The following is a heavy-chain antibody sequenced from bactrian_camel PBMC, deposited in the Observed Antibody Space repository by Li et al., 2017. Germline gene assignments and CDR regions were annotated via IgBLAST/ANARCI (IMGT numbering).Heavy chain of an antibody. CDR2: IFTGSGRD. CDR3: TPITKAGPPRLRNCVAY. D-gene: IGHD6*01. Sequence: HVQLVESGGGSVQSGGSLRLSCAASRFPASNYCMGWFRQAPGKEREGVAAIFTGSGRDYYAASVTGRFTISQDNAKNRVYLQMNSLKPSDTGDYFCTPITKAGPPRLRNCVAYWGQGTQVTVS. J-gene: IGHJ4*01. V-gene: IGHV3S1*01. CDR1: RFPASNYC.